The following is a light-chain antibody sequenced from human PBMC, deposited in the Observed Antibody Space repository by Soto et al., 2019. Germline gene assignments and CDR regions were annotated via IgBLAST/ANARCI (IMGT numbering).Light chain of an antibody. J-gene: IGLJ1*01. CDR2: GNS. CDR3: WPYYSSLSGIV. Sequence: QSVLTQPPSVSGAPGQRVTISCTGSSSNIGAGYDVHWYQQLPGTAPKLLIYGNSNRPSGVPDRFSGSKSGTSASLAITGVLADEEADDYCWPYYSSLSGIVFGTGTKVTVL. CDR1: SSNIGAGYD. V-gene: IGLV1-40*01.